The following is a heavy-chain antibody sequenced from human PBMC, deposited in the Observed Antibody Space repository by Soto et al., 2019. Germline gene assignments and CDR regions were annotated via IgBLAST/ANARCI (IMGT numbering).Heavy chain of an antibody. CDR1: GITISNYP. CDR3: VKDGGGYPSTAPH. D-gene: IGHD3-22*01. J-gene: IGHJ1*01. Sequence: EVQLLESGGGLVQPGGSLRLSCAASGITISNYPMSWVRQAPGKGLDWVSGISGSGDRTYYADSAKGRFTISKDISKNPLSLQRENLGVEDTAVFFWVKDGGGYPSTAPHGGQGPLVPVSP. V-gene: IGHV3-23*01. CDR2: ISGSGDRT.